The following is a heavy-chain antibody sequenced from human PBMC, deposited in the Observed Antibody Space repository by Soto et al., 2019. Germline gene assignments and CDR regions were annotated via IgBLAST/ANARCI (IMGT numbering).Heavy chain of an antibody. Sequence: QVQLVQSGAEVKKPGSSLEVSCRSSAGTFSSYTIHWVRQAPGQGLEWIGLIMPIFGTVNYAQKFQDRVMFTADESTSTAYLELVCLRSEDTAIYYCARDQVPCGGDSHSGRNDFHYGLDVWGQGTTVIVS. CDR2: IMPIFGTV. D-gene: IGHD2-21*02. J-gene: IGHJ6*02. CDR1: AGTFSSYT. V-gene: IGHV1-69*01. CDR3: ARDQVPCGGDSHSGRNDFHYGLDV.